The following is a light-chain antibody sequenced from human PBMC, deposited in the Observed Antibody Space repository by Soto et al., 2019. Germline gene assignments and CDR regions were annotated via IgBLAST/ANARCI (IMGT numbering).Light chain of an antibody. CDR3: QQRYNWTLT. CDR1: QSVSSY. V-gene: IGKV3-11*01. Sequence: EIVLTQSPATLSLSPGERATLSCRASQSVSSYLAWYQQKFGQAPRLLIYDASNRATGIPARFSGSGSATDFTLTISSLEPEDFAIYYCQQRYNWTLTFGQGTKVDIK. J-gene: IGKJ1*01. CDR2: DAS.